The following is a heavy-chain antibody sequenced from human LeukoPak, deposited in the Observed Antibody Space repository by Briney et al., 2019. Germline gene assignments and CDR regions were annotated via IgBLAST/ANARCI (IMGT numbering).Heavy chain of an antibody. CDR3: ARELRDYYDSSGYFASFYHFDY. CDR1: GGSIRSGSYY. V-gene: IGHV4-61*02. J-gene: IGHJ4*02. CDR2: IYTSGST. D-gene: IGHD3-22*01. Sequence: SETLSLTCTVSGGSIRSGSYYWSWIRQPAGKGLEWIGRIYTSGSTNYNPSLKTRVTISVDTSKNQFSLKLSSVTAADTAVYYCARELRDYYDSSGYFASFYHFDYWGQGTLVTVSS.